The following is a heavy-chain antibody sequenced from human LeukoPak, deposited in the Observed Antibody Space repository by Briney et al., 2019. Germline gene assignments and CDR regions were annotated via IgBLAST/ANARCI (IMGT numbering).Heavy chain of an antibody. Sequence: ASVKVSCKASGYTVTHYYMHWVRQPPAQGLEWMGWINHNSGGTNYAQKFQGRVTMTRDTSISTAYIELSRLRSDDTAVYYCARDRSEPLQAFDIWGQGTMVTVSS. D-gene: IGHD1-14*01. CDR1: GYTVTHYY. CDR3: ARDRSEPLQAFDI. CDR2: INHNSGGT. J-gene: IGHJ3*02. V-gene: IGHV1-2*02.